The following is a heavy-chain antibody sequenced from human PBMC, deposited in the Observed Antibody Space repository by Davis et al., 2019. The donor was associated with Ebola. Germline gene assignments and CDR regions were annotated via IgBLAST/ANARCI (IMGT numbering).Heavy chain of an antibody. D-gene: IGHD3-10*01. Sequence: PGGSLRLSCAASGFTFSSYWMSWVRQAPGKGLEWVSVIYGGGNTNYADSVKGRFTISRDNSKNTLYLQMNSLRAEDTAVYYCARRDYYGSGKDYWGQGTLVTVSS. CDR2: IYGGGNT. J-gene: IGHJ4*02. CDR1: GFTFSSYW. V-gene: IGHV3-66*04. CDR3: ARRDYYGSGKDY.